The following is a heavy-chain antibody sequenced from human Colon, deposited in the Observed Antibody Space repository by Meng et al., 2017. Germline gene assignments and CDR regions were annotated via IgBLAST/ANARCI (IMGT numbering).Heavy chain of an antibody. D-gene: IGHD3-10*01. J-gene: IGHJ4*02. CDR2: INAGNGDT. Sequence: QGQLVQSGAEVKKPGASGKVSCKASGYTFTTYALHWVRQAPGQTLEWMGWINAGNGDTEYSQNFQGRVTLTRDTSASTAYMELTSLRSEDTAVYYCAREFGGLRSFEYWGRGTLVTVSS. CDR1: GYTFTTYA. CDR3: AREFGGLRSFEY. V-gene: IGHV1-3*01.